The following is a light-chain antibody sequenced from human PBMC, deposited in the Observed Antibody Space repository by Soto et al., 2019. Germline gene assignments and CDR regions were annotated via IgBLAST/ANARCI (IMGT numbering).Light chain of an antibody. CDR1: SSDVGGYNY. Sequence: QSVRTQPASVSGSPGQSITISCTGTSSDVGGYNYVSWYQQHPGKAPKLMIYDVSNRPAGVSNRFSGSESGNTASLTICGLQAEDEADYYCSSYTSSSTPYVFGTGTKVTVL. CDR3: SSYTSSSTPYV. J-gene: IGLJ1*01. CDR2: DVS. V-gene: IGLV2-14*01.